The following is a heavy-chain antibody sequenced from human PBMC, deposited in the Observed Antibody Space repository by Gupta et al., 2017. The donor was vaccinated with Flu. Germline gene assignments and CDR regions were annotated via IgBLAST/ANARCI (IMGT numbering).Heavy chain of an antibody. J-gene: IGHJ4*02. CDR1: GFPFSSFA. Sequence: EVQLLESGGGLLQPGGSLRLSCAASGFPFSSFAMNWVRQAPGKGLEWVSTISGAADRTYYADSVQGRFTISRDNSKNTVYLLMNSLRAEDAAVYYCAKRSTLGSCNGPSCSFDYWGQGTLVSVSS. V-gene: IGHV3-23*01. CDR2: ISGAADRT. D-gene: IGHD2-15*01. CDR3: AKRSTLGSCNGPSCSFDY.